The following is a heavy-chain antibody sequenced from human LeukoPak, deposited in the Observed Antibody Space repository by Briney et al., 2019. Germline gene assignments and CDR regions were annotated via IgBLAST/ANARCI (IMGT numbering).Heavy chain of an antibody. CDR3: AKDQEIVVVIKGNWFDP. J-gene: IGHJ5*02. Sequence: GGSLRLSCAASGFTISSYAMSWVRQAPGKGLEWVSAISGSGGSTYYADSVKGRFTISRDNSKNTLFLQMNSLRAEDTAVYYCAKDQEIVVVIKGNWFDPWGQGTLVTVSS. V-gene: IGHV3-23*01. CDR1: GFTISSYA. CDR2: ISGSGGST. D-gene: IGHD3-22*01.